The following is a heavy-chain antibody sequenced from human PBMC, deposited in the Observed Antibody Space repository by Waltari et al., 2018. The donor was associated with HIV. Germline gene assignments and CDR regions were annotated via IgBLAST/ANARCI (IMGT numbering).Heavy chain of an antibody. CDR1: GFTFGDYA. D-gene: IGHD3-10*01. CDR3: TRDLFLITMVQDAFDI. Sequence: EVQLVESGGGLVQPGRSLRLSCTASGFTFGDYAMSWFRPAPGKGLEWVGFIRSKAYGGTTEYAASVKGRFTISRDDSKSIAYLQMNSLKTEDTAVYYCTRDLFLITMVQDAFDIWGQGTMVTVSS. V-gene: IGHV3-49*03. CDR2: IRSKAYGGTT. J-gene: IGHJ3*02.